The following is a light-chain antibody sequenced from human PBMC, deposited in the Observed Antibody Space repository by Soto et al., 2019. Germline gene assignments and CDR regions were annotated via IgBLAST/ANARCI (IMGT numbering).Light chain of an antibody. V-gene: IGKV3-20*01. Sequence: EFVLTQAPGTLSLSPGGRATLSFMASQTVRNNYLACYQQKPGQAPRLLIYDASSRATGIPDRFSGGGSGTDFTLTISRLEPEDFAVYYCQQYDNSPITFGQGTRLEIK. J-gene: IGKJ5*01. CDR1: QTVRNNY. CDR2: DAS. CDR3: QQYDNSPIT.